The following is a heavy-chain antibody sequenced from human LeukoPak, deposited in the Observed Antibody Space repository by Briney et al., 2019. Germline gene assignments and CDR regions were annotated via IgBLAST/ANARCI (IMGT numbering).Heavy chain of an antibody. CDR1: GFTLSSYA. CDR2: ISYDGSNK. CDR3: ARESGYYYGFDY. Sequence: PGGSLRLSCAASGFTLSSYAMHWVRQAPGKGLEWVAVISYDGSNKYYADSVKGRFTISRDNSKNTLYLQMNSLRAEDTAVYYCARESGYYYGFDYWGQGTLVTVSS. V-gene: IGHV3-30-3*01. D-gene: IGHD3-22*01. J-gene: IGHJ4*02.